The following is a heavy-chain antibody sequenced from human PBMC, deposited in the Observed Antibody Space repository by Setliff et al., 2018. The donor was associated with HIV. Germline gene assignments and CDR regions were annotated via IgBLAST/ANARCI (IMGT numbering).Heavy chain of an antibody. CDR2: IYTSGST. CDR1: GASISNHY. Sequence: PSETLSLTCGVSGASISNHYWSWIRQPPGKGLEWIGRIYTSGSTNYNPSLKSRVTISVDTSKNQFSLKLSSVTAADTAVYYCARTEVGASFDYWGQGTLVTVSS. J-gene: IGHJ4*02. V-gene: IGHV4-4*08. CDR3: ARTEVGASFDY. D-gene: IGHD1-26*01.